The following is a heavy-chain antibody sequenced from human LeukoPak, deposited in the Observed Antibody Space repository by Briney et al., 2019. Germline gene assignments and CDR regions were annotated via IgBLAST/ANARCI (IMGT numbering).Heavy chain of an antibody. CDR3: ANTGSSGYYYFDC. Sequence: SETLSLTCAVSGGSFSGSYLSWIRQPPGKGLEWVGEINHSGSTNYNPSLKSRVTISVDTSKNQFSLKLSSVTAADTAVYYCANTGSSGYYYFDCWGQGTLVTVSS. D-gene: IGHD3-22*01. CDR2: INHSGST. V-gene: IGHV4-34*01. CDR1: GGSFSGSY. J-gene: IGHJ4*02.